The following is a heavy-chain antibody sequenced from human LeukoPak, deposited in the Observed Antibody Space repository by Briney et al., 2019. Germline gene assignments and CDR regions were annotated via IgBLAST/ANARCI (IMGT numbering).Heavy chain of an antibody. J-gene: IGHJ5*02. V-gene: IGHV4-34*01. Sequence: SETLSLTCAVYGGSLTNYYWSWIRQSPGKGLEWIGDIDHTGGTSYNPALRSRVTMSIDPSRNQFYLKINSVTASDTAVYYCAMVLWQSARPGPWDQGSLVTVSS. D-gene: IGHD2/OR15-2a*01. CDR3: AMVLWQSARPGP. CDR1: GGSLTNYY. CDR2: IDHTGGT.